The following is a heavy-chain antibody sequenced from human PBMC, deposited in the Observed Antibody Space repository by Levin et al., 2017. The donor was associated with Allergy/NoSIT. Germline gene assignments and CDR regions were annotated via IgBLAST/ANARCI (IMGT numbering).Heavy chain of an antibody. CDR1: GYTFTSYG. CDR2: ISAYNGNT. D-gene: IGHD6-25*01. CDR3: ARDPMRLSGLRTFDY. Sequence: EASVKVSCKASGYTFTSYGISWVRQAPGQGLEWMGWISAYNGNTNYAQKLQGRVTMTTDTSTSTAYMELRSLRSDDTAVYYCARDPMRLSGLRTFDYWGQGTLVTVSS. J-gene: IGHJ4*02. V-gene: IGHV1-18*01.